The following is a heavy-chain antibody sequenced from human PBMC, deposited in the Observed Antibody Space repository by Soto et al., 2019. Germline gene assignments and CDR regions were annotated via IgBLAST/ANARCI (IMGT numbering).Heavy chain of an antibody. V-gene: IGHV3-74*01. CDR3: AREPYYDFWSGSITYYYYYMDV. D-gene: IGHD3-3*01. Sequence: GGSLRLSCAASGFTFSDYWMNWVRQAPGKGLVWVSRIDSDGSSTSYADSVKGRFTISRDNAKNTLYLQMNSLRAEDTAVYYCAREPYYDFWSGSITYYYYYMDVWGKGTTVTVSS. J-gene: IGHJ6*03. CDR1: GFTFSDYW. CDR2: IDSDGSST.